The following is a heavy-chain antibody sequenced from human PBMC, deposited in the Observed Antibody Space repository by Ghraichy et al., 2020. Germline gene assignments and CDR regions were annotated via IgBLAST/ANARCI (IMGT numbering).Heavy chain of an antibody. CDR1: GFTFSSYS. Sequence: GGSLRLSCAASGFTFSSYSMNWVRQAPGKGLEWVSSISSSSSYIYYADSVKGRFTISRDNAKNSLYLQMNSRRAEDTAVYYCARECDILTGYDCGYYYYYMDVWGKGTTVTVSS. D-gene: IGHD3-9*01. CDR2: ISSSSSYI. V-gene: IGHV3-21*01. CDR3: ARECDILTGYDCGYYYYYMDV. J-gene: IGHJ6*03.